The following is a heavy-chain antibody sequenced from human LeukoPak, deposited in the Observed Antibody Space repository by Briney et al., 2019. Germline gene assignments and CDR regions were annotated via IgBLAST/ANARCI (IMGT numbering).Heavy chain of an antibody. CDR3: ARERQQLALYYYYYYMDV. V-gene: IGHV3-7*01. D-gene: IGHD6-13*01. J-gene: IGHJ6*03. CDR1: GFTFSSYW. CDR2: IKQDGSEK. Sequence: QPGGSLRLSCAASGFTFSSYWMSWVRQAPGKGLEWVANIKQDGSEKYYVDSVKGRFTISRDNAKNSLCLQMNSLRAEDTAVYYCARERQQLALYYYYYYMDVWGKGTTVTVS.